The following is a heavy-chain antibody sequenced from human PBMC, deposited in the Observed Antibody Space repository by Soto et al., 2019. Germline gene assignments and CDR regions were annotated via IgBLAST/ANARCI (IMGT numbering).Heavy chain of an antibody. D-gene: IGHD6-6*01. CDR1: GYTFTSYY. Sequence: VQLVQSGAEVKKPGASVKVSCKASGYTFTSYYMHWVRQAPGQGLEWVSAISGSGGSTYYADSVKGRFTISRDNSKNTLYLQMNSLRAEDTAVYYCAKPLGIAARPYYFDYWGQGTLVTVSS. CDR2: ISGSGGST. J-gene: IGHJ4*02. V-gene: IGHV3-23*04. CDR3: AKPLGIAARPYYFDY.